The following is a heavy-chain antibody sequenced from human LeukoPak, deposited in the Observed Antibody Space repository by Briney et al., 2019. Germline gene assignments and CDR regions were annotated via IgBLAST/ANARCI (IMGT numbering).Heavy chain of an antibody. CDR2: ISYDGSHK. D-gene: IGHD4-17*01. Sequence: GGSLRLSCAASGITLRSYGMHGVGQAPGKGLEWVAVISYDGSHKYYADSVKGRFSISRDNSKNTLYLQMNSLRADDTAVYYCAKGARGDTVTSIVGLNWFDPWGQGTLVTVSS. V-gene: IGHV3-30*18. CDR3: AKGARGDTVTSIVGLNWFDP. J-gene: IGHJ5*02. CDR1: GITLRSYG.